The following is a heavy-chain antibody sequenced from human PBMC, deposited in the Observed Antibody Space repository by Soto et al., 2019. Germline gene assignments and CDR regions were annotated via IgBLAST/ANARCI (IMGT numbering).Heavy chain of an antibody. CDR3: ARVAAAADFGMDV. D-gene: IGHD6-13*01. CDR2: MWYDGSNK. V-gene: IGHV3-33*01. CDR1: GFTFSSYG. J-gene: IGHJ6*02. Sequence: QVQLVESGGGVVQPGRSLRLSCAASGFTFSSYGMHWVRQAPGKGLEWVAVMWYDGSNKYYADSVKGRFTISRDNSKNTLYLQMNSLRAEDTAVYYCARVAAAADFGMDVWGQGTTVTVSS.